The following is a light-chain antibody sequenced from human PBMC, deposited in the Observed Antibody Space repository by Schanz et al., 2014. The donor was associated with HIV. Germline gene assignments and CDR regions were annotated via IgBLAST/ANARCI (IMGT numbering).Light chain of an antibody. Sequence: DIQLTQSPSSLSASVGDRVTITCRASQGMSNDLAWYQQKPGKVPKLLSYAASTLQSGVPSRFSGSGSGTDVTLTISSLQPEDVATYYCQKYSTVPPTFGQGTKVEIK. CDR1: QGMSND. J-gene: IGKJ1*01. CDR3: QKYSTVPPT. CDR2: AAS. V-gene: IGKV1-27*01.